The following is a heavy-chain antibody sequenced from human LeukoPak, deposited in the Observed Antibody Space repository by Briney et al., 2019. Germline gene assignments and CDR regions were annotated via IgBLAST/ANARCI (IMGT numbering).Heavy chain of an antibody. J-gene: IGHJ4*02. Sequence: GGSLRLSCAASGFTLSDYYMSWIRQAPGKGLEWVSYISSSGSTIYYADSLKGRFTISRDNAKNSLYLQMNSLRAEDTAVYYCVRVNTYYYDSSPSWGQGTLVIVSS. V-gene: IGHV3-11*04. D-gene: IGHD3-22*01. CDR3: VRVNTYYYDSSPS. CDR2: ISSSGSTI. CDR1: GFTLSDYY.